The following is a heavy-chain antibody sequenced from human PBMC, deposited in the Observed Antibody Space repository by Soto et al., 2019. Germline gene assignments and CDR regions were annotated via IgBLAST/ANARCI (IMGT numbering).Heavy chain of an antibody. V-gene: IGHV4-4*07. Sequence: SETLSLTCAVSGGSISSDYWSWIRQTAGKGLEWIGRIYPSGNTNYNPSLKSRVTMSIDTSKNQLSLSLRSVTAADTAVYFCAGDAGYDYSGVDVWGQGTGVTLS. J-gene: IGHJ6*02. CDR1: GGSISSDY. CDR2: IYPSGNT. CDR3: AGDAGYDYSGVDV.